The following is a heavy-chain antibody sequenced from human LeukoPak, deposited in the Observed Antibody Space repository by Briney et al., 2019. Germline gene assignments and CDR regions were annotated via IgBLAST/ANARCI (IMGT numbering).Heavy chain of an antibody. J-gene: IGHJ4*02. CDR2: IYYSGST. CDR1: GGSISSSSYY. CDR3: ARSSRGVFDY. Sequence: SETLSLTCTVSGGSISSSSYYWGWIRQPPGKGLEWIGSIYYSGSTYYNPSLKSRVTISVDTSKNQFSLKLSSVTAADTAVYYCARSSRGVFDYWGQGTLVTVSS. V-gene: IGHV4-39*01. D-gene: IGHD2-8*01.